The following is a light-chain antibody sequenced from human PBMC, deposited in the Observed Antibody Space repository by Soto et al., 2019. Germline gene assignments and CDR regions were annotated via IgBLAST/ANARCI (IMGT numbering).Light chain of an antibody. CDR1: QSISSW. Sequence: DLQMTQSPSTLSATVGDRVTITCRASQSISSWLAWYQQKPGKAPKLLIYDASSLESGVPSRFSGSGSGTEFTLTISSLQPDDFATYYCQQYNSLSTFGQGTRLEIK. CDR2: DAS. V-gene: IGKV1-5*01. J-gene: IGKJ5*01. CDR3: QQYNSLST.